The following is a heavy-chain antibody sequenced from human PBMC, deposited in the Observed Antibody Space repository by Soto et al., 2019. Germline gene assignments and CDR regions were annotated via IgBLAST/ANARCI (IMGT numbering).Heavy chain of an antibody. V-gene: IGHV4-39*01. CDR2: IYYSGST. D-gene: IGHD3-9*01. J-gene: IGHJ3*02. CDR3: ARQDRRYFDDRGAFDI. CDR1: GGSISSSSYY. Sequence: SETLSLTCTVSGGSISSSSYYWGWIRQPPGKGLEWIGSIYYSGSTYYNPSLKSRVTISVDTSKNQFSLKLSSVTAADTAVYYCARQDRRYFDDRGAFDIWGQGTMVTVSS.